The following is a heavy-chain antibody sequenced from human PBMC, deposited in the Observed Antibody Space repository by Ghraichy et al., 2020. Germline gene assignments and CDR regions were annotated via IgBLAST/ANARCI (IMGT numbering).Heavy chain of an antibody. CDR1: GFTFSRYS. J-gene: IGHJ5*02. CDR2: ISSGSSTI. D-gene: IGHD3-16*02. Sequence: GGSLRLSCAASGFTFSRYSMNWVRQAPGKGLEWVSYISSGSSTIYYADSVKGRFTISRDNGKNSLYLQMNSLRVEDTAVYYCARYRGCFDPWGQGTLVTVSA. V-gene: IGHV3-48*01. CDR3: ARYRGCFDP.